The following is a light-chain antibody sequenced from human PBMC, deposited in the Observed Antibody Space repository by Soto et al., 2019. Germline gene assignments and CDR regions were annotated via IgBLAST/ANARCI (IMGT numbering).Light chain of an antibody. V-gene: IGKV3-11*01. CDR1: QSESSH. CDR3: QQRSNWPWT. J-gene: IGKJ1*01. CDR2: EAT. Sequence: EIVLTQSPATLSLSPGERATLSCSARQSESSHLAWVPQKPGQAPRLPIHEATNRAPGIPARFSGRGSGTDFTLPISSLEPEDFAVYYCQQRSNWPWTFGQGTKVDIK.